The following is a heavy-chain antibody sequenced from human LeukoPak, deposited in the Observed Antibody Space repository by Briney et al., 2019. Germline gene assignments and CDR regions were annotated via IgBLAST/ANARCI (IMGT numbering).Heavy chain of an antibody. J-gene: IGHJ4*02. CDR1: GYSFTTYW. CDR2: IYPGDSDT. D-gene: IGHD3-22*01. Sequence: GESLKISCKGSGYSFTTYWIGWVRQMPGKGLEWMGNIYPGDSDTRYSPSFQVQVTISADKSITTAYLQWSSLRASDTATYYCARRWYDSSGYSRHFDYWGQGTLVTVPS. V-gene: IGHV5-51*01. CDR3: ARRWYDSSGYSRHFDY.